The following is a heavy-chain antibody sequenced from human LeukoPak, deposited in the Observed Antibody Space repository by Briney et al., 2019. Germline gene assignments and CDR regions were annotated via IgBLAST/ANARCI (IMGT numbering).Heavy chain of an antibody. CDR1: GFSFSSYA. J-gene: IGHJ4*02. V-gene: IGHV3-23*01. Sequence: PGGSLRLSCAASGFSFSSYAMSWVRQAPGKGLEWVSAITSSDDGRYYAASVRGRFTISRDTSRSTLYLQMNSLRAEDAAVYYCAKAPVTSCRGAFCYPFDYWGQGTLVTVSS. CDR2: ITSSDDGR. CDR3: AKAPVTSCRGAFCYPFDY. D-gene: IGHD2-15*01.